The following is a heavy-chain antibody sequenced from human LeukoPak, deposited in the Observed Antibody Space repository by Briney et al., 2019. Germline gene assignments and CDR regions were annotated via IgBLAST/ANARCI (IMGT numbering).Heavy chain of an antibody. V-gene: IGHV4-59*01. Sequence: SETLSLTCTVSGGSISSYYWSWIRQPPGKGLEWIGYIYYSGSTNYNPSLKSRITISVDTSKNQFSLKLSSVTAADTAVYYCARLRWLQLIDYWGQGTLVTVSS. CDR2: IYYSGST. D-gene: IGHD5-24*01. CDR3: ARLRWLQLIDY. J-gene: IGHJ4*02. CDR1: GGSISSYY.